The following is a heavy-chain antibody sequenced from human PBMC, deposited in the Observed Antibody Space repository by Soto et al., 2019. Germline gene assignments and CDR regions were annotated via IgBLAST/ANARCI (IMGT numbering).Heavy chain of an antibody. V-gene: IGHV3-23*01. Sequence: QPGGSLRLSCAASGFTFISYAMSWVRQAPGKGLEWVSAISGSGGSTYYADSVKGRFTISRDNSKNTLYLQMNSLRAEDTAVYYCANAAVYDQSPLVSYYFDYWGQGTLVTVSS. D-gene: IGHD3-22*01. J-gene: IGHJ4*02. CDR2: ISGSGGST. CDR3: ANAAVYDQSPLVSYYFDY. CDR1: GFTFISYA.